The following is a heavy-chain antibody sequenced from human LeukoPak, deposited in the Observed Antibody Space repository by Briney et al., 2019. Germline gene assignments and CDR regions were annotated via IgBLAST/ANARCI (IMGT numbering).Heavy chain of an antibody. V-gene: IGHV1-2*02. CDR3: ARDGSISVGSNWFDP. CDR1: GYTFTGYY. D-gene: IGHD3-3*02. CDR2: INPNSGGT. J-gene: IGHJ5*02. Sequence: GASVKVSCKASGYTFTGYYMHWVRQAPGQGLEWMGWINPNSGGTNYAQKFQGRVTMTRDTSISTAYMELSRLRSDDTAVYYYARDGSISVGSNWFDPWGQGTLVTVSS.